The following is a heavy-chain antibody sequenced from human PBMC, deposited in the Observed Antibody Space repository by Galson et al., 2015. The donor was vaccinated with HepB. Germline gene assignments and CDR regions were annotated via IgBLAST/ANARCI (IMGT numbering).Heavy chain of an antibody. V-gene: IGHV3-9*01. J-gene: IGHJ4*02. CDR1: GFTFDDYA. Sequence: SLRLSCAASGFTFDDYAMHWVRQAPGKGLEWVSGISWNSGSIGYADSVKGRFTISRDNAKNSLYLQMNNLRADDTAVYYCARGGGYSNYPDYWGQGTLVTVSS. CDR3: ARGGGYSNYPDY. D-gene: IGHD4-11*01. CDR2: ISWNSGSI.